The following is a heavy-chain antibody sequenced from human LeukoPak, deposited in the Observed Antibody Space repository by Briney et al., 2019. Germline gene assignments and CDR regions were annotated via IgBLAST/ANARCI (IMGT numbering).Heavy chain of an antibody. J-gene: IGHJ4*02. V-gene: IGHV1-2*02. D-gene: IGHD4-23*01. Sequence: ASVKVSCKASGYTFSGYYIHWVRQAPGQGLEWMGWINPKTGGAKYAQIFQGRVTVTRDAAISTAFMDLSSLRSDDTAVYYCGRDGANSGIGYWGQGTLVTVSS. CDR1: GYTFSGYY. CDR3: GRDGANSGIGY. CDR2: INPKTGGA.